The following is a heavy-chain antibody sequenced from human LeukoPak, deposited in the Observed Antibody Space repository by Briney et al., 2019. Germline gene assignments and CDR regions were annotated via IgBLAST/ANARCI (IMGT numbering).Heavy chain of an antibody. CDR3: ARIRGTAMVFGY. J-gene: IGHJ4*02. D-gene: IGHD5-18*01. CDR1: GYTFTNYD. V-gene: IGHV1-2*02. Sequence: ASVKVSCKTSGYTFTNYDINWVRQATGQGLEWMGWMNPNSGGTNYAQKFQGRVTMTRDTSISTAYMELSRLRSDDTAVYYCARIRGTAMVFGYWGQGTLVTVSS. CDR2: MNPNSGGT.